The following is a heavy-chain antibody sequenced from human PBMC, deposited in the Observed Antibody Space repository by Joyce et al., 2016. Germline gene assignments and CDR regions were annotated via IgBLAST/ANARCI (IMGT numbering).Heavy chain of an antibody. Sequence: QVQLVESGGGVVQPGRSLRLSCEGSGFNFSIYGMHWVRQPPGRGLGWVGVISYDGSNKYYGDSVKGRFTISRDNSKNTMYLQVTRLRAEDTAIYYCAKDHYYYSGSFDYWGQGTPVTVSS. V-gene: IGHV3-30*18. CDR2: ISYDGSNK. CDR3: AKDHYYYSGSFDY. J-gene: IGHJ4*02. CDR1: GFNFSIYG. D-gene: IGHD3-10*01.